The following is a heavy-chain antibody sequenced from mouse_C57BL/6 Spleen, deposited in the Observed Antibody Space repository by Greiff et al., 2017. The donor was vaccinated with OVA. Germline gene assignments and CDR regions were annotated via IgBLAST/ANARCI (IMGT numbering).Heavy chain of an antibody. CDR3: ARDDYDGGSWFAY. CDR1: GYTFTSYC. CDR2: INPDNGDT. Sequence: QVQLKQPGTELVKPGASVKLSCKASGYTFTSYCMHWVKQRPGQGLEWIGNINPDNGDTFYNQKFKGKATLTVDKSSSTAHMELLSLTSEDFAVYYCARDDYDGGSWFAYWGQGTLVTVSA. J-gene: IGHJ3*01. D-gene: IGHD2-4*01. V-gene: IGHV1-53*01.